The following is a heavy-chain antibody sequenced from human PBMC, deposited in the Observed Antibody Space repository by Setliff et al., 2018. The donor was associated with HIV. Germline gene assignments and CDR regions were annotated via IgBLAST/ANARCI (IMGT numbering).Heavy chain of an antibody. CDR1: GYTFTKYG. V-gene: IGHV1-18*01. CDR2: ISANNGNT. Sequence: EASVKVSCKTSGYTFTKYGITWVRQAPGQGLEWMGWISANNGNTNYAQKFQGRVTMTTDTSTSTAYLELRSLRSDDTAVYYCARGRSSGWYAGRSYYYYMDVWGKGTTVTVSS. CDR3: ARGRSSGWYAGRSYYYYMDV. D-gene: IGHD6-19*01. J-gene: IGHJ6*03.